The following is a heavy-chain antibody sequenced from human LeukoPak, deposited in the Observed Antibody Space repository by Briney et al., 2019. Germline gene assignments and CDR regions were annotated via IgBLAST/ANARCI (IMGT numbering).Heavy chain of an antibody. Sequence: PGASVKVSCKAPGGTVSNYVITWVRQAPGQGLEWMGWISTGNGNTNYGQKFQGRVTMTTDTSTGTAYMELRSLRSDDTAMYYCARANNWNYALGYWGQGTLVTVSS. V-gene: IGHV1-18*01. CDR3: ARANNWNYALGY. CDR2: ISTGNGNT. CDR1: GGTVSNYV. J-gene: IGHJ4*02. D-gene: IGHD1-7*01.